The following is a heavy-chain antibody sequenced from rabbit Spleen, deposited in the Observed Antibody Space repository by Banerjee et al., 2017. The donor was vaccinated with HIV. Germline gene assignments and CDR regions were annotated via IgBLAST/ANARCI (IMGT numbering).Heavy chain of an antibody. CDR3: ARPRRWWDGMDL. D-gene: IGHD4-2*01. CDR2: INAATGKP. J-gene: IGHJ6*01. Sequence: QEQLVESGGGLVKPEGSLKLSCTASGFSFSTKAVMCWVRQAPGKGLEWIACINAATGKPVYATWAKGRFTISRTSSTTVTLQMTSLTAADTATYFCARPRRWWDGMDLWGPGTLVTVS. V-gene: IGHV1S45*01. CDR1: GFSFSTKAV.